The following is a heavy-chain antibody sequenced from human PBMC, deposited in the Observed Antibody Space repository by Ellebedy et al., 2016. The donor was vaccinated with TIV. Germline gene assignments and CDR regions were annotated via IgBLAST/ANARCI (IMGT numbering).Heavy chain of an antibody. V-gene: IGHV3-21*01. CDR1: GFTFSDFS. CDR2: ISSSSNYI. CDR3: ARGGSVSALYNWFDP. J-gene: IGHJ5*02. D-gene: IGHD6-19*01. Sequence: GESLKISCAVSGFTFSDFSMNWVRQAPGKGLEWVSSISSSSNYIYYADSVKGRLTISRDNAKNSFYLQMNSLRAEDTAVYYCARGGSVSALYNWFDPWGRGTLVTVSS.